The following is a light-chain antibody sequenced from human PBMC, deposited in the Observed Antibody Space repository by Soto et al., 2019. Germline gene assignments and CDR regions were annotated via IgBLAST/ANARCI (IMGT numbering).Light chain of an antibody. CDR2: WAS. Sequence: EIVMTQSPGTLSLSPGERATLSCRASQSVSSCYVAWYQQRPGEAPRLLVDWASCRATGIPDMFSGSGAGTDFSLTISRLEPEVFAVYCCQQYSVSPLTFGRGTKVEIK. CDR1: QSVSSCY. J-gene: IGKJ4*01. CDR3: QQYSVSPLT. V-gene: IGKV3-20*01.